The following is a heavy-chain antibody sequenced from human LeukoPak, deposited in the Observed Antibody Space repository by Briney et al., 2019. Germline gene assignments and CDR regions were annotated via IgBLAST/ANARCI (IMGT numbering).Heavy chain of an antibody. CDR1: GFTFSNYA. D-gene: IGHD5-18*01. CDR2: TSHNEGNK. J-gene: IGHJ4*02. Sequence: PGGSLRLSCAASGFTFSNYAVHWARQAPGKGLEWVAATSHNEGNKYYADSVKGRFTISRDNSKNTLYLEVNSLRTDDTAVYYCARGPGLAMGKGYFDYCGQGTLVTVSS. V-gene: IGHV3-30-3*01. CDR3: ARGPGLAMGKGYFDY.